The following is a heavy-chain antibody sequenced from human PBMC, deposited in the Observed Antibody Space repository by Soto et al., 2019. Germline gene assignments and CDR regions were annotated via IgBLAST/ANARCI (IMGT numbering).Heavy chain of an antibody. J-gene: IGHJ6*03. CDR2: TYYRSKWYN. CDR3: ARDLEGSADRSEYYMDV. D-gene: IGHD3-10*01. CDR1: GDSVSSNSAA. V-gene: IGHV6-1*01. Sequence: SPTLSLTCAISGDSVSSNSAAWNWIRQSPSRGLEWLGRTYYRSKWYNDYAVSVKSRITINPDTSKNQFSLQLNSVTPEDTAVYYCARDLEGSADRSEYYMDVWGKGTTVTVSS.